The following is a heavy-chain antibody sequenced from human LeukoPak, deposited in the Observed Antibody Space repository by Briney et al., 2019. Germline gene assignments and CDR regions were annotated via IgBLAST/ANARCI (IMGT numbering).Heavy chain of an antibody. CDR1: GFTFSSYA. J-gene: IGHJ4*02. CDR3: AKDYTVTTRGYFEW. Sequence: GGSLRLSCAASGFTFSSYAMSWVRQAPGKGLQWVSVISASGGSAYYTDSVKGRFTISRDDSKDPLYLQMNSLRAEDTAVYYCAKDYTVTTRGYFEWWGQGTLVTVSS. D-gene: IGHD4-17*01. CDR2: ISASGGSA. V-gene: IGHV3-23*01.